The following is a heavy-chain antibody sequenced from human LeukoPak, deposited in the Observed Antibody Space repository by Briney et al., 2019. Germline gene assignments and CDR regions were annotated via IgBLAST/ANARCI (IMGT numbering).Heavy chain of an antibody. Sequence: PSEALSLTGTVSGGSICSYYWSWIRQPPGKGLEWNGYIYYSGSTNYNPSLKSRVTISVDTSKNQFSLKLSSVTAADTAVYYCARHYYGSGSYYYPVVYFDYWGQGTLVTVSS. D-gene: IGHD3-10*01. J-gene: IGHJ4*02. CDR3: ARHYYGSGSYYYPVVYFDY. V-gene: IGHV4-59*01. CDR1: GGSICSYY. CDR2: IYYSGST.